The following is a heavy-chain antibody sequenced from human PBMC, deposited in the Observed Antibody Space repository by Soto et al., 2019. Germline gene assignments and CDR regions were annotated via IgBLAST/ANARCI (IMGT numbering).Heavy chain of an antibody. D-gene: IGHD3-22*01. Sequence: PGGSLRLSCAASGFTFSSYAMSWVRQAPGKVLEWVSAISGSGVSTYYADSVKGRFTISRDNSKNTLYLQMNSLRAEDTAGYYCAKDDNAGIPMIVVVSLFDYWGQGTLVTVS. V-gene: IGHV3-23*01. CDR2: ISGSGVST. CDR1: GFTFSSYA. CDR3: AKDDNAGIPMIVVVSLFDY. J-gene: IGHJ4*02.